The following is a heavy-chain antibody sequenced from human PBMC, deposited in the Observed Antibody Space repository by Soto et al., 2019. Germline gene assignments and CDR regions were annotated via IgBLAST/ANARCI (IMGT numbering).Heavy chain of an antibody. D-gene: IGHD3-10*01. CDR2: IDWDDDK. J-gene: IGHJ6*02. CDR3: ARILAGSSDGMDV. V-gene: IGHV2-70*11. Sequence: SGPTLVNATRTLRLTCTFSGFSLSTSGMCVSWIRQPPGKALEWLARIDWDDDKYYSTSLKTRLTISKDTSKNQVVLTMTNMDPVDTATYYCARILAGSSDGMDVWGQGTTVTVSS. CDR1: GFSLSTSGMC.